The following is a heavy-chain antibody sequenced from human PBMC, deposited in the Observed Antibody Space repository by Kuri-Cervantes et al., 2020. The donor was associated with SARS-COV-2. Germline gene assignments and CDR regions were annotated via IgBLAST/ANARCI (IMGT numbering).Heavy chain of an antibody. D-gene: IGHD3-3*01. CDR2: IRYDGSNK. J-gene: IGHJ4*02. Sequence: GESLKISCAAPGFTFSSYGMHWVRQAPGKGLEWVAFIRYDGSNKYYADSVKGRFTISRGNAKNSLYLQMNSLRAEDTAVYYCARDMTIFGVVTYYFDYWGQGTLVTVSS. CDR1: GFTFSSYG. CDR3: ARDMTIFGVVTYYFDY. V-gene: IGHV3-30*02.